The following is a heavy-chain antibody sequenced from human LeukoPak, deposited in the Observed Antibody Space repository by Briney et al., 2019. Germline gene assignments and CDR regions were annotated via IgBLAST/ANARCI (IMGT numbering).Heavy chain of an antibody. CDR1: GFTFSSYA. CDR2: ISYDGSNK. CDR3: ARDEMFGWLLF. D-gene: IGHD3-22*01. V-gene: IGHV3-30-3*01. J-gene: IGHJ4*02. Sequence: GGSLRLSGAASGFTFSSYAMHWVRQAPGKGLEWVAVISYDGSNKYYADSVKGRFTISRDNSKNTLYLQMNRLRAEDTAVYYCARDEMFGWLLFWGQGTLVTVSS.